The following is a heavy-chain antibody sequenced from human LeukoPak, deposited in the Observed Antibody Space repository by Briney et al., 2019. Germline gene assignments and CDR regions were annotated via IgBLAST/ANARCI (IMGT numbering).Heavy chain of an antibody. J-gene: IGHJ5*02. Sequence: SETLSLTCTVSGGPVSSGGHYWTWIRQYPGKGLEWIGYIYYSGTTHYNPSLKSRVTISLDTSKNQFSLNLSSVTAADTAVYYCARTVVIAATYWFDPWGQGSLVNVSS. CDR2: IYYSGTT. CDR3: ARTVVIAATYWFDP. D-gene: IGHD2-15*01. CDR1: GGPVSSGGHY. V-gene: IGHV4-31*03.